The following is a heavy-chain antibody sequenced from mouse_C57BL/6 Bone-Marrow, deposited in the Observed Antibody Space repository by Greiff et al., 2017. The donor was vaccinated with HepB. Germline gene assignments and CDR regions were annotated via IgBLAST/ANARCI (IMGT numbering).Heavy chain of an antibody. Sequence: DVKLVESGGGLVKPGGSLKLSCAASGFTFSSYAMSWVRQTPEKRLEWVATISDGGSYTYYPDNVKGRFTISRDNAKNNLYLQMSHLKSEDTAMYYCANYYGNPVVAYWGQGTLVTVSA. J-gene: IGHJ3*01. CDR3: ANYYGNPVVAY. V-gene: IGHV5-4*03. D-gene: IGHD2-1*01. CDR1: GFTFSSYA. CDR2: ISDGGSYT.